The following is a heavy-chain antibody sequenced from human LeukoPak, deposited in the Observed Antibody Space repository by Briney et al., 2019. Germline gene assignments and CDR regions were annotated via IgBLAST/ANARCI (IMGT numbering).Heavy chain of an antibody. Sequence: PSQTLSLTRTVSGGSISSGGYYWSWILQHPGNGPEWIGYIYYSGSTYYNPSLKSRVTISVDTSKNQFSLKLSSVTAADTAVYYCATSSSGYYYVGYWGQGTLVTVSS. CDR1: GGSISSGGYY. CDR3: ATSSSGYYYVGY. J-gene: IGHJ4*02. CDR2: IYYSGST. V-gene: IGHV4-31*03. D-gene: IGHD3-22*01.